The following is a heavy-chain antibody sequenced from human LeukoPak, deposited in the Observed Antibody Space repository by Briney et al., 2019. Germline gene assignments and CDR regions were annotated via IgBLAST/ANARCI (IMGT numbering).Heavy chain of an antibody. J-gene: IGHJ4*02. Sequence: PSETLSLTCAVYGGSFSGYYWSWIRQPPGKGLEWIGEINHSGSTNYNPSLKSRVTISVDTSKNQFSLKLSSVTAADTAVYYCARGRYSSSHHATFDYRAREPWSPSPQ. V-gene: IGHV4-34*01. CDR1: GGSFSGYY. D-gene: IGHD6-6*01. CDR3: ARGRYSSSHHATFDY. CDR2: INHSGST.